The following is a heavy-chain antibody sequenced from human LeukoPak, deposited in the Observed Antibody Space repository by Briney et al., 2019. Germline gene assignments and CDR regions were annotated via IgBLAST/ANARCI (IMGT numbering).Heavy chain of an antibody. V-gene: IGHV4-59*01. Sequence: SETLFLTCTVSGDSISTYYWSWIRQPPGKRLEWIGYINYSGITNYNPSLKSRVTISVDTSKNQFSLKLSSVTAADTAVYYCARGLWFAVPGAFDIWGRGTMVTVSS. CDR1: GDSISTYY. J-gene: IGHJ3*02. CDR2: INYSGIT. D-gene: IGHD3-10*01. CDR3: ARGLWFAVPGAFDI.